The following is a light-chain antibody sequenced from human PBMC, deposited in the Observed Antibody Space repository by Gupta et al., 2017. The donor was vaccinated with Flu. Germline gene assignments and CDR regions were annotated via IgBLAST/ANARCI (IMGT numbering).Light chain of an antibody. CDR2: GHH. Sequence: QSVLTQPPPGSGAPGQRVTISCTTTRSNIGAGHDVHWDQHLPGTAPKLPIYGHHNRPSGVPDRFSGSTSGTSASLAITGLQAEDEADYYCQSYDSTLSGSRVFGGGTKLTVL. J-gene: IGLJ3*02. CDR1: RSNIGAGHD. CDR3: QSYDSTLSGSRV. V-gene: IGLV1-40*01.